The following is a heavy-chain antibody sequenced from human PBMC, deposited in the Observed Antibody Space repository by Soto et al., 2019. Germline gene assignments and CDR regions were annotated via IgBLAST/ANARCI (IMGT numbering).Heavy chain of an antibody. CDR2: NSAYNVNT. D-gene: IGHD6-19*01. V-gene: IGHV1-18*01. J-gene: IGHJ6*02. Sequence: QVQLVQSGAEVKKPGASVKVSCKASGYTFTNYGISWVRQAPGQGLEWMGWNSAYNVNTNYAQKLQGRVTMTTDTSTSTAYMELRSLRSDDTAVYYWARRQWLVGGYYYGMDVWGQGTTVTVSS. CDR1: GYTFTNYG. CDR3: ARRQWLVGGYYYGMDV.